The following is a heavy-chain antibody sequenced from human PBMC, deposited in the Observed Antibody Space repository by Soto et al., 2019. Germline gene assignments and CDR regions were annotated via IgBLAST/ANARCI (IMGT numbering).Heavy chain of an antibody. Sequence: EVQLVESGGGLVQPGGSLRLSSAASGFTFSSNWMHWVRQAPGKGLVWVSRINSDGSSTSYADSVKGRFTISRDNAKNTLYLQMHSVRAEDTAVYYCVRLHYSSGWYDTDYWGQGTLVTVSS. CDR1: GFTFSSNW. D-gene: IGHD6-19*01. V-gene: IGHV3-74*01. J-gene: IGHJ4*02. CDR2: INSDGSST. CDR3: VRLHYSSGWYDTDY.